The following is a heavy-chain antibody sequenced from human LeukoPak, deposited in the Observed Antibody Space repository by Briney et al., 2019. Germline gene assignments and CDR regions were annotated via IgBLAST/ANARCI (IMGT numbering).Heavy chain of an antibody. D-gene: IGHD1-26*01. CDR3: ASGGLRYSGTY. J-gene: IGHJ4*02. V-gene: IGHV4-4*07. CDR1: GGSISSYY. CDR2: IYTGGST. Sequence: NPSETLSLTCTVSGGSISSYYWSWVRQPAGKGLEWVGRIYTGGSTTYNSSLKSRVTMSVDTSKNQFSLKLSSVTAADTAVYYCASGGLRYSGTYWGQGTLVTVSS.